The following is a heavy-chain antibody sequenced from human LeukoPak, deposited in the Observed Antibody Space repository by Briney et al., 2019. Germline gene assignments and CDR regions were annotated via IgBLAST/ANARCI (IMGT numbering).Heavy chain of an antibody. J-gene: IGHJ3*02. D-gene: IGHD5-12*01. CDR2: IYHSGST. V-gene: IGHV4-30-2*01. Sequence: PSETLSLTCAVSGGSISSGGYSWSWIRQPPGKGLEWIGYIYHSGSTYYNPSLKSRVTISVDRSKNQFSLKLSSVTAADTAVYYCARGWISRGFTFDIWGQGTMVTVSS. CDR3: ARGWISRGFTFDI. CDR1: GGSISSGGYS.